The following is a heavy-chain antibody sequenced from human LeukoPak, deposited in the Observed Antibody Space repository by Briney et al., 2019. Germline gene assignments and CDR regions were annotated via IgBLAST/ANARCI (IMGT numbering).Heavy chain of an antibody. V-gene: IGHV2-5*02. D-gene: IGHD3-3*01. J-gene: IGHJ4*02. CDR2: IYWGDDK. CDR1: GFSINDNGVA. Sequence: SGPTLVKPTQILTLTCTFSGFSINDNGVAVGWIRQPPGKAQEWLALIYWGDDKRYNPSLESRLTITKGTSENQVVLSLTAIDPVDTGTYYCAHRPPLQLGFWSPSPHPPYFDVWGRGFLVSVSS. CDR3: AHRPPLQLGFWSPSPHPPYFDV.